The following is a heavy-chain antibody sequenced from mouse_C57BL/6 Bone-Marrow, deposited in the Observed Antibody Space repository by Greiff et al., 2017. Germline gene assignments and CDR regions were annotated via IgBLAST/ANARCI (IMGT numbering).Heavy chain of an antibody. Sequence: EVKLMESGGGLVKPGGSLKLSCAASGFTFSDYGMHWVRQAPEKGLEWVAYISSGSSTIYYADTVKGRFTISRDNAKNTLFLQMTSLRSEDTAMYYCARRDYGSSYYAMDYWGQGTSATVSS. CDR2: ISSGSSTI. CDR1: GFTFSDYG. D-gene: IGHD1-1*01. V-gene: IGHV5-17*01. J-gene: IGHJ4*01. CDR3: ARRDYGSSYYAMDY.